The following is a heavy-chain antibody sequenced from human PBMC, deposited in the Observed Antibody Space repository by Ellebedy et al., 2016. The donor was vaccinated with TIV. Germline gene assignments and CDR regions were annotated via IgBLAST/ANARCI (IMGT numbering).Heavy chain of an antibody. V-gene: IGHV3-23*01. J-gene: IGHJ4*02. D-gene: IGHD6-6*01. CDR2: ISATGGTT. Sequence: GGSLRLXXAASGFTFSDAWMSWVRQAPGMGLEWVSAISATGGTTYYADSVKGRFTISRDNSKNTVYLQMQSLRDADSATYYCARSGRIAARQYDFWGQGTLVTVSS. CDR1: GFTFSDA. CDR3: ARSGRIAARQYDF.